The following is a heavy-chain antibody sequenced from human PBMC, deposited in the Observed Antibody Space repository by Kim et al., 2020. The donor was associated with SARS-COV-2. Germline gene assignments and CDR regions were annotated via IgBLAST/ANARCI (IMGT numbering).Heavy chain of an antibody. D-gene: IGHD6-13*01. J-gene: IGHJ6*02. CDR2: INPNSGGT. CDR3: ARDMGQQLVQYYYYYGMDV. CDR1: GYTFTGYY. Sequence: ASVKVSCKASGYTFTGYYMHWVRQAPGQGLEWMGWINPNSGGTNYAQKFQGRVTMTRDTSISTAYMELSRLRSDDTAVYYCARDMGQQLVQYYYYYGMDVWGQGTTVTVSS. V-gene: IGHV1-2*02.